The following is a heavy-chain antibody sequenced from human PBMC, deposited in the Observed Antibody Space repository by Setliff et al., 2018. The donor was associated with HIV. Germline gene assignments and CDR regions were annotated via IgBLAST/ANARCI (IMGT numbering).Heavy chain of an antibody. Sequence: PGGSLRLSCAASGFTFSDHFMDWVRQAPGKGLEWIGSIYYSGSTYYNPSLKSRVTISVDTSKNQFSLKLSSVTAADTAVYYCARGCITVVTYILTGYYREDWFDPWGQGTLVTVSS. V-gene: IGHV4-38-2*01. CDR2: IYYSGST. D-gene: IGHD3-9*01. CDR3: ARGCITVVTYILTGYYREDWFDP. J-gene: IGHJ5*02. CDR1: GFTFSDHF.